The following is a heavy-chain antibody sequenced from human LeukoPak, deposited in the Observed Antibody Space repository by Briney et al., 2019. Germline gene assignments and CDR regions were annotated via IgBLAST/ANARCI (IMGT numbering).Heavy chain of an antibody. CDR3: ARGGGPLNAFDM. Sequence: SETLSLTCAVYGGSFSGYYWSWIRQPPGEGLEWIGEINHSGSTNYNPSLKSRVTISIDTSKNQFSLKLSSVTAADTAVYYCARGGGPLNAFDMWGQGTMVTVSS. V-gene: IGHV4-34*01. CDR2: INHSGST. D-gene: IGHD3-16*01. J-gene: IGHJ3*02. CDR1: GGSFSGYY.